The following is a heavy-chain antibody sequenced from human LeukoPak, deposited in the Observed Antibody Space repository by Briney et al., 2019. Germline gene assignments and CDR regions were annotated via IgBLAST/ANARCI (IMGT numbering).Heavy chain of an antibody. D-gene: IGHD3-3*01. CDR1: GFTFSSYA. J-gene: IGHJ4*02. V-gene: IGHV3-30-3*01. CDR2: ISYDGSNE. CDR3: ASDMSYSGYYIDY. Sequence: GGSLRLSCAASGFTFSSYAMHWVRQAPGKGLEWVALISYDGSNEYYADSVKGRFTVYRDNSKNTLYLQMNSLRAEDTAVYYCASDMSYSGYYIDYWGQGTLVTVSS.